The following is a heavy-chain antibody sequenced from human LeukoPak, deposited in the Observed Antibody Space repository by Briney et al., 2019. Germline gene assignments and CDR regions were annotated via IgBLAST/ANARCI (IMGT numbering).Heavy chain of an antibody. Sequence: GGSLRLSCAASGFTFSSYSMHWVRQAPGKGLEWVAVISYDGDKKYDADSVKGRFTISRDNSKKTLYLQMNSLRAEDTAVYYCARDITMVRGVLDFWGQGSLVTVSS. CDR2: ISYDGDKK. J-gene: IGHJ4*02. V-gene: IGHV3-30-3*01. CDR1: GFTFSSYS. CDR3: ARDITMVRGVLDF. D-gene: IGHD3-10*01.